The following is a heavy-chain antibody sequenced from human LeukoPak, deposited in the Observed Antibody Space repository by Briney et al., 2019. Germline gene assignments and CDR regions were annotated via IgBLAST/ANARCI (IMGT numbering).Heavy chain of an antibody. Sequence: SGGSLRLSCAASGLNFSDYYMSWIRQAPGKGLEWVSYISTTGYTIYYADSVKGRFTISRDNAKNSLYLQMNSLRAEDTAVYYCARREGSFDYWGQGTLVTVSS. J-gene: IGHJ4*02. CDR2: ISTTGYTI. V-gene: IGHV3-11*01. CDR3: ARREGSFDY. CDR1: GLNFSDYY. D-gene: IGHD6-6*01.